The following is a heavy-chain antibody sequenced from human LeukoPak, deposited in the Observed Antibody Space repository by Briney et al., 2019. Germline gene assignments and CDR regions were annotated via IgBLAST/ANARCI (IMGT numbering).Heavy chain of an antibody. CDR2: ISYDGSNK. CDR1: GFTFSSYG. Sequence: GGSLRLSCAASGFTFSSYGMHWVRQAPGKGLEWVAVISYDGSNKYYADSVKGRFTISRDNSKNTLYLQMNSLRAEDTAVYYCAKDLRDPIVVVVFDYWGQGTLVTVSS. CDR3: AKDLRDPIVVVVFDY. D-gene: IGHD2-15*01. V-gene: IGHV3-30*18. J-gene: IGHJ4*02.